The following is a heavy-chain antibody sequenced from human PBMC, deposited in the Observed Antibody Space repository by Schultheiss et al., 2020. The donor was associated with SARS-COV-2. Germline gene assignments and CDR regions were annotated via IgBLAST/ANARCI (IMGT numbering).Heavy chain of an antibody. CDR1: GYTFTSYG. Sequence: GESLKISCKASGYTFTSYGISWVRQAPGQGLEWMGWISAYNGNTNYAQKLQGRVTMTRNTSISTAYMELSSLRSEDTAVYYCAGGTGWLIESWGQGTLVTVSS. D-gene: IGHD6-19*01. CDR2: ISAYNGNT. V-gene: IGHV1-18*01. CDR3: AGGTGWLIES. J-gene: IGHJ5*02.